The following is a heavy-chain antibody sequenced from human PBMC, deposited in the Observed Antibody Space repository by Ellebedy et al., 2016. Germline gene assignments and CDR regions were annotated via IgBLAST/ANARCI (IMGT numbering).Heavy chain of an antibody. CDR1: AGSISGYF. V-gene: IGHV4-59*08. CDR3: ARHGRRTWNWYFDL. CDR2: IYYSGTT. J-gene: IGHJ2*01. Sequence: SETLSLTCTVSAGSISGYFWSWIRQSPGKGLEWIGYIYYSGTTKYNPSIKSRLTISLDTSKNQFSLNLTSVTAADTALYYCARHGRRTWNWYFDLWGRGTLVTVPS. D-gene: IGHD1-1*01.